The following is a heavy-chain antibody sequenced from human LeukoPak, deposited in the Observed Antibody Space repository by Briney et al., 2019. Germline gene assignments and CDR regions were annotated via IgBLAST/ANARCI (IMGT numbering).Heavy chain of an antibody. J-gene: IGHJ6*03. CDR2: IKQDGSQK. CDR1: GFTFSDYY. V-gene: IGHV3-7*01. Sequence: GGSLRLSCAASGFTFSDYYMSWIRQAPGEGLEWVASIKQDGSQKYYVDSVKGRFTISRDNAKNSLYLQMNSLRAEDTAVYYCAREKYYYYYMDVWGKGTTVTISS. CDR3: AREKYYYYYMDV.